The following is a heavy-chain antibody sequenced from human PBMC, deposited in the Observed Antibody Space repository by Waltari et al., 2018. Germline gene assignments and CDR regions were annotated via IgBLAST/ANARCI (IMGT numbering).Heavy chain of an antibody. J-gene: IGHJ5*01. V-gene: IGHV4-30-2*01. CDR3: ARDPGGFDRRFDS. CDR2: LNDSGST. CDR1: GASVSSGGHS. Sequence: QLQLQESGSGLVKPSQTLSLTCAVSGASVSSGGHSWSWIRLPPGRGLGWIGYLNDSGSTYYNPTLKSRVTISIDSSRNQFSLKLTSVTAADTAVYSCARDPGGFDRRFDSWGQGILVTVSS. D-gene: IGHD3-16*01.